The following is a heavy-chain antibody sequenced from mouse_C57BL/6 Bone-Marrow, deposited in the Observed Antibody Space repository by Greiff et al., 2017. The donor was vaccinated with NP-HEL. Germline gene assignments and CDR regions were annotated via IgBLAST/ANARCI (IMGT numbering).Heavy chain of an antibody. Sequence: QVQLQQSGPGLVQPSQNLSITCTVSGFSLTSYGVHWVRQSPGKGLEWLGVIWSGGSTDYNAAFISRLSISKDNSKSQVFFKMNSLQADDTAIYYCARKYDYDFAWFAYWGQGTLVTVSA. CDR1: GFSLTSYG. D-gene: IGHD2-4*01. V-gene: IGHV2-2*01. J-gene: IGHJ3*01. CDR3: ARKYDYDFAWFAY. CDR2: IWSGGST.